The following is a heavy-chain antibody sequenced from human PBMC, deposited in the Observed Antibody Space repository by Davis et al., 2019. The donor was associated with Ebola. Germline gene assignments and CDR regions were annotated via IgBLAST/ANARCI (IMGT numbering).Heavy chain of an antibody. Sequence: GESLKISCSASGFSFSTSSMYWVRQAPGKGLECISAISQNGGSTFYADSVKGRFTISRDNARDSLYLQMDSLRVEDTAIYYCARDAFSLSRYDTEDHWGQGTLVTVSS. D-gene: IGHD3-9*01. J-gene: IGHJ4*02. V-gene: IGHV3-64*04. CDR2: ISQNGGST. CDR1: GFSFSTSS. CDR3: ARDAFSLSRYDTEDH.